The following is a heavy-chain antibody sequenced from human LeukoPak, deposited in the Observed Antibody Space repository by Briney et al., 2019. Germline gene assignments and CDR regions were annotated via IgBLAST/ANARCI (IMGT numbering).Heavy chain of an antibody. Sequence: GGSLRLSCAASGFTFSSYAMSWVRQAPGKGLEWVSAISGSGGSTYYADSVKGRFPISRDNSKNTLYLQMNSLRAEDTAVYYCAKDPEYSSSSGFDYWGQGTLVTVSS. CDR1: GFTFSSYA. V-gene: IGHV3-23*01. J-gene: IGHJ4*02. CDR2: ISGSGGST. CDR3: AKDPEYSSSSGFDY. D-gene: IGHD6-6*01.